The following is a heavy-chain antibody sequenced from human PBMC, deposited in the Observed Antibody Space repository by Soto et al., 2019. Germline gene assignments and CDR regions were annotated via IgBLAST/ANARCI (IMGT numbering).Heavy chain of an antibody. J-gene: IGHJ4*02. V-gene: IGHV4-59*11. CDR1: GASISNHY. D-gene: IGHD6-19*01. Sequence: QVQLQESGPRLVKPSETLSPTCTISGASISNHYCQWFRQPPGKGLEWIGYSHHTGGSISNPSLRSPATISLDTSKNQFFLKLTSVTVADTAVYYCATGGGWLTDYWGQGTLVSVSS. CDR3: ATGGGWLTDY. CDR2: SHHTGGS.